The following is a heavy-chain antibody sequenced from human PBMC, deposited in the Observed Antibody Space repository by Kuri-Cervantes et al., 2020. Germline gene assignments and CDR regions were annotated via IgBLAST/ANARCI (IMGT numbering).Heavy chain of an antibody. CDR3: ASAMDYYEAFDY. V-gene: IGHV4-59*12. CDR1: GGSISSYY. CDR2: VYYSGST. J-gene: IGHJ4*02. D-gene: IGHD3-16*01. Sequence: SETLSLTCTVSGGSISSYYWSWIRQPPGKGLEYIGYVYYSGSTNYNPSLKSRVTISVDTSKNQFSLKLSSVTAADTAVYYCASAMDYYEAFDYWGQGTLVTVSS.